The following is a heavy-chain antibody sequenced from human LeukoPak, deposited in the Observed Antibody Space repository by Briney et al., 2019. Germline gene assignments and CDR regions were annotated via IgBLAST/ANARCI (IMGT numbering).Heavy chain of an antibody. D-gene: IGHD4-17*01. CDR3: AKDIHDGDYVNERVLALDY. CDR2: IWYDGSNK. CDR1: RFTLSRYG. J-gene: IGHJ4*02. Sequence: GGCLRLSRVASRFTLSRYGMDWVRPAAGKGLDWVGVIWYDGSNKYNADYEKGRFTIYRDNSKNTLYLQTTTIRPENTAIYYSAKDIHDGDYVNERVLALDYWGQGSLVTVSS. V-gene: IGHV3-30*02.